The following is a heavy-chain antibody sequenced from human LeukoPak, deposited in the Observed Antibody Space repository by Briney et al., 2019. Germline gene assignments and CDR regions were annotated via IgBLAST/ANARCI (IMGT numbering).Heavy chain of an antibody. CDR3: AKEHASDLHQARAFDI. J-gene: IGHJ3*02. V-gene: IGHV3-7*03. CDR2: IKQDGSEK. Sequence: GGSLRLSCAASGVTLSIAWMSWGRQAPGKGLEWVANIKQDGSEKYYVDSVKGRFTFSRDNAKNSLYLQLNSLEADVNYVSIYAKEHASDLHQARAFDIWGQGTMVTVSS. CDR1: GVTLSIAW. D-gene: IGHD2-21*02.